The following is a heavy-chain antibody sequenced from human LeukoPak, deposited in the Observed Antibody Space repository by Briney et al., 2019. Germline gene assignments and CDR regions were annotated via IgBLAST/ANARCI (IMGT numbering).Heavy chain of an antibody. CDR1: GSTFTFYA. Sequence: GGSLRLSCAASGSTFTFYAMSWVRQATGKGLEWVSVISGSGGSTYYADSVKGRFTISRDNSKNTLYLQMDSLRAEDTAVYYCAKWDGDLDYYYYMDVWGKGTTVTVSS. CDR3: AKWDGDLDYYYYMDV. J-gene: IGHJ6*03. D-gene: IGHD4-17*01. CDR2: ISGSGGST. V-gene: IGHV3-23*01.